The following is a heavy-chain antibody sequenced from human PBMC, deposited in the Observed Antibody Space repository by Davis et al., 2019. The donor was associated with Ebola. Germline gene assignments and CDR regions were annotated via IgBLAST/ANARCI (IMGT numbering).Heavy chain of an antibody. CDR1: GYSFTNYW. D-gene: IGHD1-20*01. CDR3: ATLRRTITGMDDGFDI. Sequence: GESLKISCKGSGYSFTNYWISWVRQMPGKGLEWMGVIFTGDSDTRYSPSFRGQVTISADNSIKTAFLQWSSLRASDTAIYYCATLRRTITGMDDGFDIWGQGTMVTVSS. J-gene: IGHJ3*02. V-gene: IGHV5-51*01. CDR2: IFTGDSDT.